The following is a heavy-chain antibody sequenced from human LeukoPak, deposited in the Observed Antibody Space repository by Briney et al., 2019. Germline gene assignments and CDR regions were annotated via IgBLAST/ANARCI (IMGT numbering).Heavy chain of an antibody. CDR3: ARDAIGYCSGGGCYGAFDI. J-gene: IGHJ3*02. CDR2: INPSGGST. V-gene: IGHV1-46*01. Sequence: ASVKVSCKASGYTFTSYYMHWVRQAPGQGLEWMGIINPSGGSTSYAQKFQGRVTMTRDMSTSTAYMELRSLRSDDTAVYYCARDAIGYCSGGGCYGAFDIWGQGTMVTVSS. CDR1: GYTFTSYY. D-gene: IGHD2-15*01.